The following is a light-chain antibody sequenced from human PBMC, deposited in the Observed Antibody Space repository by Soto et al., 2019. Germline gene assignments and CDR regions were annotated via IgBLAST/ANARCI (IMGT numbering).Light chain of an antibody. J-gene: IGLJ1*01. CDR3: QVWDSSTACI. V-gene: IGLV3-9*01. Sequence: SYELTQPLSVSVALGQTARITCGGNNIGSKTVHWYQQKPGQAPVLVIYRDTNRPSGIPERFSGSNSGNTATLTISRAHAEDEADYYCQVWDSSTACIFGTGTKVPS. CDR1: NIGSKT. CDR2: RDT.